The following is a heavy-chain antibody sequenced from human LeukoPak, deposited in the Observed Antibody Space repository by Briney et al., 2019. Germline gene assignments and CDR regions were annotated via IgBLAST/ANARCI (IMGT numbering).Heavy chain of an antibody. CDR3: VKSGGYGLIDY. D-gene: IGHD1-26*01. Sequence: PSKTLSLTCAVSGASISGSGYYLGWIRQSPGKGLEWIGNIYYTGNTYYNASLQSRVTISIDTSENQFSLRLNSVTAADTAMYYCVKSGGYGLIDYWGPGTLVTVSS. CDR2: IYYTGNT. J-gene: IGHJ4*02. CDR1: GASISGSGYY. V-gene: IGHV4-39*01.